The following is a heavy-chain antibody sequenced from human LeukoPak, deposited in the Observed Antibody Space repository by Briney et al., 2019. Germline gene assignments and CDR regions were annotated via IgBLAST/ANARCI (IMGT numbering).Heavy chain of an antibody. CDR3: ARDEDGCGGDCSHWYFDL. CDR2: ISSGGDYI. J-gene: IGHJ2*01. V-gene: IGHV3-21*01. D-gene: IGHD2-21*02. CDR1: GFTFSSYR. Sequence: LGGSLRLSCTASGFTFSSYRINWVRQAPGKGLEWVSSISSGGDYIHYSDSVRGRFSISRDNAKNSLSLQMNSLRAEDTAVYYCARDEDGCGGDCSHWYFDLWGRGTLVTVSS.